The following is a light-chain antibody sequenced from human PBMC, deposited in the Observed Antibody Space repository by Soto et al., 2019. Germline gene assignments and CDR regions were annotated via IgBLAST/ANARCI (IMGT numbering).Light chain of an antibody. V-gene: IGLV2-14*01. CDR3: DSYTRSRDYV. CDR1: SSDVGGYNY. Sequence: QSVLTQPASVSGSPGQSITISCTGTSSDVGGYNYVSWYQQQAGKAPKLIIHEVSNRPSGVSNRFSGSKSGNTASLTISGLQAEDEADYYCDSYTRSRDYVFGSGTKVTV. J-gene: IGLJ1*01. CDR2: EVS.